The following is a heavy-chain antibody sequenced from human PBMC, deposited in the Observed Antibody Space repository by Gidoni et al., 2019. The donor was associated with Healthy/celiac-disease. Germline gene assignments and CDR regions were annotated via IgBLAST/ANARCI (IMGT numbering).Heavy chain of an antibody. CDR1: GLTFSSYS. CDR3: ARVYPSGVVVITGFDY. J-gene: IGHJ4*02. V-gene: IGHV3-48*02. Sequence: EVQLVESGGGLVQPGGSLRLPCAASGLTFSSYSMNWVRQAPGKGLEWVSYISSSSSTIYYADSVKGRFTISRDNAKNSLYLQMNSLRDEDTAVYYCARVYPSGVVVITGFDYWGQGTLVTVSS. D-gene: IGHD3-22*01. CDR2: ISSSSSTI.